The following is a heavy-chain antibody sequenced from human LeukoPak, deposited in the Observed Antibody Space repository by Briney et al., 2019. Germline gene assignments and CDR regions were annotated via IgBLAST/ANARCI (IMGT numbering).Heavy chain of an antibody. CDR3: ARDIHSVAFDI. V-gene: IGHV3-74*01. Sequence: GGSLRLSCAASGFTFNNAWMSWVRQAPGKGLVWVSRLNSDGSSTNYADSVKGRCTISRDNAKRSVYLQMNSLGVEDTAVYYCARDIHSVAFDIWGQGTMVTVSS. CDR2: LNSDGSST. J-gene: IGHJ3*02. CDR1: GFTFNNAW.